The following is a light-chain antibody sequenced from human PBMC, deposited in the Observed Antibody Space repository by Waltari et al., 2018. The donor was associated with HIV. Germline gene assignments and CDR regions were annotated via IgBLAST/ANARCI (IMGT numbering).Light chain of an antibody. CDR1: SSNIGSKY. V-gene: IGLV1-47*01. CDR3: AAWDDTLSVL. Sequence: QSVLTQPPSASGTPGQRVTISCSGSSSNIGSKYVYWYQKLPGSAPKLHIYRNNQRPSGVPDRFSGSKSGTSASLAISGLRSEDEADYYCAAWDDTLSVLFGGGTKLTVL. J-gene: IGLJ2*01. CDR2: RNN.